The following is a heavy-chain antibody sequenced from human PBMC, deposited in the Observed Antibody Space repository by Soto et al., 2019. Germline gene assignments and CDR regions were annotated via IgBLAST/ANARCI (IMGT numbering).Heavy chain of an antibody. CDR1: GFDFSSYG. J-gene: IGHJ4*02. Sequence: GGSLRLSCAPSGFDFSSYGMAWVRQAPGKGLEWFSFISKSSSIIYYADSVKGRFTISRDNAKNSLYLQMNSLRGEDTAVYFCARGGWQLPEYYFDSWGQGALVTVS. V-gene: IGHV3-48*01. CDR2: ISKSSSII. CDR3: ARGGWQLPEYYFDS. D-gene: IGHD2-15*01.